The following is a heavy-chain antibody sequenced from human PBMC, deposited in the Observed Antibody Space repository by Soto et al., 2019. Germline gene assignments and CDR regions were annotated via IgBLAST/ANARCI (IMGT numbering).Heavy chain of an antibody. V-gene: IGHV3-23*01. CDR3: AKGNVAAAESENYYYYYYMDV. D-gene: IGHD6-13*01. J-gene: IGHJ6*03. Sequence: GGSLRLSCAASGFTFSSYAMSWVRQAPGKGLEWVSAISGSGGSTYYADSVKGRFTISRDNSKNTLYLQMNSLRAEDTAVYYCAKGNVAAAESENYYYYYYMDVWGKGTTVTVSS. CDR2: ISGSGGST. CDR1: GFTFSSYA.